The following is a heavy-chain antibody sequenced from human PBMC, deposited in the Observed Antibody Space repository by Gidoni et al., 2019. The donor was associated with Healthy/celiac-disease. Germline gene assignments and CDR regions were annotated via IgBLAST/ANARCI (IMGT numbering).Heavy chain of an antibody. D-gene: IGHD2-15*01. J-gene: IGHJ4*02. V-gene: IGHV4-34*01. CDR2: INHSGST. Sequence: QVQLQQWGAGLLKPSETLSLPSAVYGGSFSGYYWSWIRQPPGKGLEWIGEINHSGSTNYNPSLKSRVTISVDTSKNQFSLKLSSVTAADTAVYYCARGTPGDYLDYWGQGTLVTVSS. CDR1: GGSFSGYY. CDR3: ARGTPGDYLDY.